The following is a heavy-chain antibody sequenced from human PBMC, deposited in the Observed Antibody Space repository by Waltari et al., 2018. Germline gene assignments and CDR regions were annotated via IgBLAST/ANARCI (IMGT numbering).Heavy chain of an antibody. CDR3: ARGRQQYSSSWFNYYFDY. V-gene: IGHV4-59*01. CDR1: GGSISSYY. J-gene: IGHJ4*02. D-gene: IGHD6-13*01. Sequence: QVQLQESGPGLVKPSETLSLTCTVSGGSISSYYWSWIRQPPGKGLEWIGYIYYSGSTNYNPSLKSRVTISVDTSKNQFSLKLSSVTAADTAVYYCARGRQQYSSSWFNYYFDYWGQGTLVSVSS. CDR2: IYYSGST.